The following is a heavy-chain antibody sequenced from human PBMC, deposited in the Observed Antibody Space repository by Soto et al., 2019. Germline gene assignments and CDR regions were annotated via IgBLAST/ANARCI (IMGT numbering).Heavy chain of an antibody. CDR1: GYTFTSYA. CDR2: INAGNGNT. V-gene: IGHV1-3*01. Sequence: ASVKVSCKASGYTFTSYAMHWVRQAPGQRLEWMGWINAGNGNTKYSQKFQGRVTITRDTSASTAYMELSSLRSEDTAVYYCVREGQFDYYGSGSYALWGQGTLVTVSS. CDR3: VREGQFDYYGSGSYAL. J-gene: IGHJ4*02. D-gene: IGHD3-10*01.